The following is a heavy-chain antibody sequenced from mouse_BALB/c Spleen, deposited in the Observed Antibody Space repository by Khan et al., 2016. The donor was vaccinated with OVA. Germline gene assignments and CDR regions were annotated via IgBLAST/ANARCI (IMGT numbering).Heavy chain of an antibody. D-gene: IGHD1-2*01. CDR1: GYTFTDYY. V-gene: IGHV1-77*01. Sequence: QVRLQQSGAELARPGASVKLSCKASGYTFTDYYINWVKLRTGQGLEWIGEISPGSGDTYYNERFKGKATLTADKSSSTAYMQLSSLTSEASAVDCCAIRNYFGYTFAYWGQGTLVTVSA. CDR3: AIRNYFGYTFAY. J-gene: IGHJ3*01. CDR2: ISPGSGDT.